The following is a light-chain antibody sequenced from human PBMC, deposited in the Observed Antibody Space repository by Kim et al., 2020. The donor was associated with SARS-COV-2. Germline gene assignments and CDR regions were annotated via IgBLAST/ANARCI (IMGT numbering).Light chain of an antibody. Sequence: IQLTQSPSSLSASVGDSVTITCRASQDISSYLGWYQQKPGKAPKLLIYAASTLQSGVPSRFSGSGSGTDFSLTISSLQPDDFATYYCQQLKRYPLTFGGGTKVDIK. CDR3: QQLKRYPLT. CDR2: AAS. V-gene: IGKV1-9*01. J-gene: IGKJ4*01. CDR1: QDISSY.